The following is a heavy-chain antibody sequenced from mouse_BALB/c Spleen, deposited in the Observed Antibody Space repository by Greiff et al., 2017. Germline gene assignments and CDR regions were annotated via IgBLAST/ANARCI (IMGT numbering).Heavy chain of an antibody. V-gene: IGHV5-17*02. CDR3: ARSIYYGNYSWFAY. CDR1: GFTFSSFG. Sequence: EVKLVESGGGLVQPGGSRKLSCAASGFTFSSFGMHWVRQAPEKGLEWVAYISSGSSTIYYADTVKGRFTISRDNPKNTLFLQMTSLRSEDTAMYYCARSIYYGNYSWFAYWGQGTLVTVSA. CDR2: ISSGSSTI. D-gene: IGHD2-1*01. J-gene: IGHJ3*01.